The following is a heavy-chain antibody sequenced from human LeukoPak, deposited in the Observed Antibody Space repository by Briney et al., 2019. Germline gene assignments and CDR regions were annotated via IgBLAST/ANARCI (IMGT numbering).Heavy chain of an antibody. J-gene: IGHJ4*02. CDR3: ARDYPPIYCSSTSCYAFDYFDY. Sequence: ASVKVSCKASGYTFTSYGISWARQAPGQGLEWMGWISAYNGNTNYAQKLQGRVTMTTDTSTSTAYMELRSLRSDDTAVYYCARDYPPIYCSSTSCYAFDYFDYWGQGTLVTVSS. D-gene: IGHD2-2*01. CDR2: ISAYNGNT. V-gene: IGHV1-18*01. CDR1: GYTFTSYG.